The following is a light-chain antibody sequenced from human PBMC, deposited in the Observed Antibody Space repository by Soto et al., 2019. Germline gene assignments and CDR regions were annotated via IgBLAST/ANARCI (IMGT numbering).Light chain of an antibody. CDR3: QQYGSLSWT. CDR2: AAS. J-gene: IGKJ1*01. Sequence: EIVLTQSPGTLSLSPGERATLSCRASQSVSSSYLAWYQQKPGQAPRLLIYAASSRATGIPDRFSGSGSGTALTLTISRLEPEDFAVYYCQQYGSLSWTFGQGTKVDIK. CDR1: QSVSSSY. V-gene: IGKV3-20*01.